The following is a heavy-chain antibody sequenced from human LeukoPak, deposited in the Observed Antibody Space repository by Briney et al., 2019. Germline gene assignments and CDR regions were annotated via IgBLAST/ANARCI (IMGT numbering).Heavy chain of an antibody. J-gene: IGHJ4*02. D-gene: IGHD2-15*01. CDR2: FTPHSGGT. Sequence: ASVKVSCKASGYTFTDYYIQWVRQAPGQGPEWMGWFTPHSGGTNYAQRFQGRVTMTGDTSISSAYMELNSLGSDDTAVYYCVRGYCSGNTCYDPDFEHWGQGTLVSVSS. CDR3: VRGYCSGNTCYDPDFEH. V-gene: IGHV1-2*02. CDR1: GYTFTDYY.